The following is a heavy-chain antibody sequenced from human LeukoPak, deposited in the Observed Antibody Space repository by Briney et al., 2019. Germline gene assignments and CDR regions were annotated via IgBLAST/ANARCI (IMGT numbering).Heavy chain of an antibody. J-gene: IGHJ4*02. CDR1: GFTFDDYG. CDR3: ARGTLKAAATDFDY. Sequence: GGSLRLSCAASGFTFDDYGMSWVRQAPGKGLEWVSGINWNGGSTGYADSVKGRFTISRDNAKNSLYLQMNSLRAEDTALYYCARGTLKAAATDFDYWGQGTLVTVSS. D-gene: IGHD6-13*01. CDR2: INWNGGST. V-gene: IGHV3-20*04.